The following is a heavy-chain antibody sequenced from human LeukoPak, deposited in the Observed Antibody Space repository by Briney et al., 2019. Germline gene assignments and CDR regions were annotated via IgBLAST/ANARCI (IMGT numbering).Heavy chain of an antibody. D-gene: IGHD4-23*01. CDR3: PGGGKATVVTM. CDR1: GGSINSYY. V-gene: IGHV4-4*07. Sequence: PSDTLSLTCTVSGGSINSYYLSWIRQPAGKGLEWIGRIYSSGSTNYNPSLKSRVSMSVDTSKNQFSLKVTSVTAADTAVCFLPGGGKATVVTMWGEGILVTVSS. CDR2: IYSSGST. J-gene: IGHJ4*02.